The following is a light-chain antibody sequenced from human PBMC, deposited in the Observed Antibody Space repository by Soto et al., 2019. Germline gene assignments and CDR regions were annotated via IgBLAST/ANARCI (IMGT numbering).Light chain of an antibody. CDR2: DAS. J-gene: IGKJ5*01. CDR1: QSITTW. Sequence: DIQMTQSPSTVSAYVGDSVTITCRASQSITTWLAWYQQKPGIAPQILIYDASNLESGVPSRFSGFGSGTDFTLTISSLQPEDFATYYCLQDYNYPRTFGQGTRLEIK. CDR3: LQDYNYPRT. V-gene: IGKV1-5*01.